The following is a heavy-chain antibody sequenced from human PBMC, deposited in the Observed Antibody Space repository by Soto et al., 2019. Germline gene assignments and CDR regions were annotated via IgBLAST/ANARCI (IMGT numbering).Heavy chain of an antibody. CDR2: IKSKTDGGTT. V-gene: IGHV3-15*01. CDR3: TTDGLGVPAAPFDY. J-gene: IGHJ4*02. D-gene: IGHD2-2*01. Sequence: EVQLVESGGGLVKPGGSLRLSCAASGFTFSNAWMSWVRQAPGKGLEWVGRIKSKTDGGTTDYAAPVKGRFTISRDDSKNTLYMHMNSLKTEDTAVYYCTTDGLGVPAAPFDYWGQGTLVTVSS. CDR1: GFTFSNAW.